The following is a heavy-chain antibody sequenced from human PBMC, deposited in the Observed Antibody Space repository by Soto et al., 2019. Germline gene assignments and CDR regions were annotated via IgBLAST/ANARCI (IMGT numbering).Heavy chain of an antibody. CDR1: GGSISRGGYY. Sequence: QVQLQESGPGLVKPSQTLSLTCTVSGGSISRGGYYWNWIRQHPGKGLEWIGYIYYSGSTYYNPSLKSRVTISVDTSKNQFSLRLSSVTAADTAVYYCAREVPTPYYFDYWGQGTLVTVSS. J-gene: IGHJ4*02. V-gene: IGHV4-31*03. CDR3: AREVPTPYYFDY. CDR2: IYYSGST.